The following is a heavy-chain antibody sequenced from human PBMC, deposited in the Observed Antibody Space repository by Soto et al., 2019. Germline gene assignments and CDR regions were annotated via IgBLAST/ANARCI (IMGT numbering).Heavy chain of an antibody. CDR2: ISYDGSNK. J-gene: IGHJ3*02. V-gene: IGHV3-30*18. CDR3: AKNYYDSSGYYSPPHDAFDI. Sequence: VQLVESGGGVVQPGRSLRLSCAASGFTFSSYGMHWVRQAPGKGLEWVAVISYDGSNKYYADSVKGRFTISRDNSKNTLYLQMNSLRAEDTAVYYCAKNYYDSSGYYSPPHDAFDIWGQGTMVTVSS. D-gene: IGHD3-22*01. CDR1: GFTFSSYG.